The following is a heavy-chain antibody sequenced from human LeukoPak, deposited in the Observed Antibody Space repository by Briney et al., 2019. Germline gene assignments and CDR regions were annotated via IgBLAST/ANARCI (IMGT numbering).Heavy chain of an antibody. CDR1: RFTFSSYA. CDR3: AKDKEVGAKGDY. V-gene: IGHV3-23*01. D-gene: IGHD1-26*01. J-gene: IGHJ4*02. CDR2: ISGSGGST. Sequence: PGGSLRLSCAASRFTFSSYAMSWVRQAPGKGLEWVSAISGSGGSTYYRDSVKGRFTISRDNSKNTLYLQMNSLRAEDTAVYYCAKDKEVGAKGDYWGQGTLVTVSS.